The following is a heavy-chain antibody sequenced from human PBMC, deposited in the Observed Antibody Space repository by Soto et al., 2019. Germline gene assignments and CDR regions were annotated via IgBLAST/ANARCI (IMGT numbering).Heavy chain of an antibody. D-gene: IGHD3-3*01. CDR3: ARDVERITFFGVAPDVFDI. CDR1: GFTFSSYS. Sequence: GGSLRLSCAASGFTFSSYSMNWVRQAPGKGLEWVSSISSSSSYIYYADSVKGRFTISRDNAKNSLYLQMNSLRVEDTAVYYWARDVERITFFGVAPDVFDIWGKGTVVTVSS. J-gene: IGHJ3*02. V-gene: IGHV3-21*01. CDR2: ISSSSSYI.